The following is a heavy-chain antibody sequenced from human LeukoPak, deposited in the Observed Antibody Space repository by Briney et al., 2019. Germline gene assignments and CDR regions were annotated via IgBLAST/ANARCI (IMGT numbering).Heavy chain of an antibody. J-gene: IGHJ4*02. D-gene: IGHD3-22*01. CDR1: GFTFSSYA. Sequence: GGSLRLSCAASGFTFSSYAMSWVRQAPGKGLEWVSAISGTGGSTYYADSVKGRFTISRHNSKNTLYLQMNSLRAEDTAVYYCAKDRRYYDSSGLFDYWGQGTLVTVSS. CDR2: ISGTGGST. V-gene: IGHV3-23*01. CDR3: AKDRRYYDSSGLFDY.